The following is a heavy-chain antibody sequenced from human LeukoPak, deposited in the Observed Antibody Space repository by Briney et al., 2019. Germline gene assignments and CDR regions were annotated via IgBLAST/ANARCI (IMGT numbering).Heavy chain of an antibody. CDR1: GFTFSSYT. V-gene: IGHV3-64*01. J-gene: IGHJ4*02. Sequence: GGSLRLSCAASGFTFSSYTMRWVRKSPGKGLEYVSAISTNGGSTYYAHSVKRRFTISRDNSKNMLYLQKRSLRAEDVAVYYCARGEESYYDVLTGYSPEYWGQGTLVTVSS. D-gene: IGHD3-9*01. CDR3: ARGEESYYDVLTGYSPEY. CDR2: ISTNGGST.